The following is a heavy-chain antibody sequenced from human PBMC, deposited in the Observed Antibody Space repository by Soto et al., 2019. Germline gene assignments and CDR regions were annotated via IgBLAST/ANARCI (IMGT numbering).Heavy chain of an antibody. CDR2: ISAYNGNT. Sequence: ASVKVSCKASGYTFTSYGISWVRQAPGQGLEWMGWISAYNGNTNYAQKLQGRVTMTTDTSTSTAYMELRSLRSDDTAVYYCASAPYYYDSSGSKNWFDPWGQGTLGTVSS. CDR1: GYTFTSYG. D-gene: IGHD3-22*01. J-gene: IGHJ5*02. V-gene: IGHV1-18*01. CDR3: ASAPYYYDSSGSKNWFDP.